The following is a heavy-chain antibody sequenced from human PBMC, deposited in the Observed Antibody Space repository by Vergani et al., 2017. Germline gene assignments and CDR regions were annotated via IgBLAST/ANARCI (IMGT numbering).Heavy chain of an antibody. V-gene: IGHV3-15*01. D-gene: IGHD2-2*01. J-gene: IGHJ6*02. CDR2: IKSKTDGGTT. CDR3: TTVSVVPRGDYYGMDV. Sequence: EVQLVESGGGLVKPGGSLRLSCAASGFTFSNAWMSWVRQAPGKGLEWVGRIKSKTDGGTTDYASPVKGRFTISRDDSKNTLYLQMNSLKTEDTAVYYCTTVSVVPRGDYYGMDVWGQGTTVTVSS. CDR1: GFTFSNAW.